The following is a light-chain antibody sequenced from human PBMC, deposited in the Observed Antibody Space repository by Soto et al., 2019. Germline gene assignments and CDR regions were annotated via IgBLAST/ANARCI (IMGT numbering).Light chain of an antibody. CDR2: DTS. CDR1: QSVSSN. CDR3: QQYNNWPRT. Sequence: EIVMTHSPATLSVSRGERATLSCRASQSVSSNLAWYQQKPGQAPRLLIYDTSTRATGIPARFSGSGFGTEFTLTISSLQSEDFAVYYCQQYNNWPRTFGQGTKVDIK. J-gene: IGKJ1*01. V-gene: IGKV3-15*01.